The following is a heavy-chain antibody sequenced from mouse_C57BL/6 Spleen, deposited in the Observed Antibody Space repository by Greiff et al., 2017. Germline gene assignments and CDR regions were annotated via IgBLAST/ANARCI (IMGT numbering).Heavy chain of an antibody. CDR2: INPYNGGT. CDR1: VYTFTDYY. CDR3: ARRTYYSNLYYYAMDD. J-gene: IGHJ4*01. Sequence: EVQLQQSGPVLVKPGASVKMSCKASVYTFTDYYMNWVKQSHGKSLEWIGVINPYNGGTSYNQKFKGKATLTVDKSSSTAYMELNSLTSEDSAVYYCARRTYYSNLYYYAMDDWGQGTSVTVSS. V-gene: IGHV1-19*01. D-gene: IGHD2-5*01.